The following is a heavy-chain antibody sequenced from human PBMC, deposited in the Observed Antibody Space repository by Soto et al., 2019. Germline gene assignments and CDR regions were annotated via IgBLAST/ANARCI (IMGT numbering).Heavy chain of an antibody. CDR1: GFTISSYG. V-gene: IGHV3-33*01. D-gene: IGHD2-15*01. CDR2: IWYDGSNK. Sequence: GGSLRLSCAASGFTISSYGMHWVRQAPGKGLEWVAVIWYDGSNKYYADSVKGRFTISRDNSKNTLYLQMNSLRAEDTAVYYCARDPWGGYCSGGSCPRGWFDPWGQGTLVTVSS. J-gene: IGHJ5*02. CDR3: ARDPWGGYCSGGSCPRGWFDP.